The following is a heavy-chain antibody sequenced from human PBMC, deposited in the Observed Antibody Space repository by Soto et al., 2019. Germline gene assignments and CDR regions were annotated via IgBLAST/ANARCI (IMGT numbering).Heavy chain of an antibody. CDR2: IIPISGSA. CDR1: GGTFSSYP. CDR3: ASRYYLPLPAGGSGDTEFFLH. D-gene: IGHD3-10*01. V-gene: IGHV1-69*01. J-gene: IGHJ1*01. Sequence: QVQLVQSGADLKKPGSSVKVSCKASGGTFSSYPVGWVRQAPGQGLEWMGGIIPISGSASYAQKFQGRVTITADESTAYMELSSLTSKDTAVYYCASRYYLPLPAGGSGDTEFFLHWGQGTLVTVSS.